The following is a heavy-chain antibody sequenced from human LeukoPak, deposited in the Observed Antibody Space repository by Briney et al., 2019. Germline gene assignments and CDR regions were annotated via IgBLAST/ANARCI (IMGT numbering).Heavy chain of an antibody. Sequence: SQTLSLTCTVSGGSISGGGYYWNWIRQHPGKGLEWIGYIYYSGSTYYNPSLKSRVTISVDTSKNQFSLKLSSVTAADTAVYYCARESRDYYYDSSGNFDYWGQGTLVTVSS. CDR2: IYYSGST. J-gene: IGHJ4*02. D-gene: IGHD3-22*01. V-gene: IGHV4-31*03. CDR1: GGSISGGGYY. CDR3: ARESRDYYYDSSGNFDY.